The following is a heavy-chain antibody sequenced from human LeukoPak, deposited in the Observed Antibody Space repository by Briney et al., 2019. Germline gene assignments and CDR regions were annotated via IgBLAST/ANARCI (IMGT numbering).Heavy chain of an antibody. CDR1: GGSFSGYY. V-gene: IGHV4-34*01. J-gene: IGHJ5*02. Sequence: PSETLSLTCAVYGGSFSGYYWSWIRQPPGKGLEWIGEINHSGSTNYNPSLKSRVTISVDTSKNQFSLKLSSVTAADTAVYYCARHDGSGSYFWFDPWGQGTLVTVSS. CDR2: INHSGST. CDR3: ARHDGSGSYFWFDP. D-gene: IGHD3-10*01.